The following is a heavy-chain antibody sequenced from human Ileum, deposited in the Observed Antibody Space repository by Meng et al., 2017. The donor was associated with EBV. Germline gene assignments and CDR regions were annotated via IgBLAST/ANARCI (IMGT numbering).Heavy chain of an antibody. CDR3: ARDPTGGEDHQRV. Sequence: QVQMQESGPRLVKPSGTVSLTCAVSGGSIISSKWWSWVRQSPGTGLEWIGEIYHHGTTNYNPSLKSRVTISVDTSKNKFFLNLTSLTAADTAVYYCARDPTGGEDHQRVWGQGTLVTVSS. CDR2: IYHHGTT. V-gene: IGHV4-4*02. CDR1: GGSIISSKW. J-gene: IGHJ4*02. D-gene: IGHD1-14*01.